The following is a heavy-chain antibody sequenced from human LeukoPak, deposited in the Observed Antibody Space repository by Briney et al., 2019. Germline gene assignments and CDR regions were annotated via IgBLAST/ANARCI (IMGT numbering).Heavy chain of an antibody. Sequence: PGGSLRLSCAASGFTFSNAWMNWVRQAPGKGLEWVGRIKSKTDGGTTDYAAPVKGRFTISRDDSRNTLYLQMNGLKTEDTAVYYCTTELHYSDDIAVLWGQGTLVTVSS. D-gene: IGHD3-22*01. CDR1: GFTFSNAW. CDR2: IKSKTDGGTT. V-gene: IGHV3-15*07. CDR3: TTELHYSDDIAVL. J-gene: IGHJ4*02.